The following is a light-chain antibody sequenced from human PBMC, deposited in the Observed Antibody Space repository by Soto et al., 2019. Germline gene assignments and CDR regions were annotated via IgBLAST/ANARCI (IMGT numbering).Light chain of an antibody. Sequence: QSVLTQPASVSGSPGQSITISCTGTSSDVGGFNYVSWYQQHPGKAPKLMIYEVSNRPSGVSNRFSGSKSGNTASLTISGLQAEDEADYYCTSYASSGTHVFGGGTNLTVL. CDR2: EVS. J-gene: IGLJ3*02. CDR3: TSYASSGTHV. V-gene: IGLV2-14*01. CDR1: SSDVGGFNY.